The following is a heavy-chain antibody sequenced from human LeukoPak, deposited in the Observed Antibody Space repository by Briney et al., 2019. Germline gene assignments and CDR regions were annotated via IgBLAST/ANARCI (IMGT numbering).Heavy chain of an antibody. V-gene: IGHV1-18*01. Sequence: ASVKVSCKASGYTFTSYGISWVRQAPGQGLEWMGWISAYNGNTNYAQKLQGRVTMTTDTSTSTAYMELRSLRSDDTAVYYCARDWDTAMVHYFDYWGQGTLVTVSS. CDR2: ISAYNGNT. D-gene: IGHD5-18*01. J-gene: IGHJ4*02. CDR1: GYTFTSYG. CDR3: ARDWDTAMVHYFDY.